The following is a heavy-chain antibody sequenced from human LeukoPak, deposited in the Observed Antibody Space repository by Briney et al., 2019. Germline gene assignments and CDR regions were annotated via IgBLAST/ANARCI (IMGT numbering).Heavy chain of an antibody. J-gene: IGHJ4*02. CDR2: ISWNSGSI. CDR1: GFTFDDYA. Sequence: GGSLRLSCAASGFTFDDYAMHWVRQAPGKGLEWVSGISWNSGSIGYADSVKGRFTISRDNAKNSLYLQMNSLRAEDTALYYCARDRGWSSDYWGQGTLVTVSS. CDR3: ARDRGWSSDY. D-gene: IGHD6-19*01. V-gene: IGHV3-9*01.